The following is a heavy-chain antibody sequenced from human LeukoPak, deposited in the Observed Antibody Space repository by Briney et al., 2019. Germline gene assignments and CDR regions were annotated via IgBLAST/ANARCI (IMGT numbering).Heavy chain of an antibody. CDR2: IYYSGST. D-gene: IGHD2-15*01. Sequence: SETLSLTCTVSGGSISSGGYYWSWIRQHPGKGLEWIGYIYYSGSTYYNPSLKSRVTISVDTSKNQFSLKLSSVTAADTAVYYCARDCSGGSCYGAFDIWGQGTMVTVSS. CDR3: ARDCSGGSCYGAFDI. V-gene: IGHV4-31*03. CDR1: GGSISSGGYY. J-gene: IGHJ3*02.